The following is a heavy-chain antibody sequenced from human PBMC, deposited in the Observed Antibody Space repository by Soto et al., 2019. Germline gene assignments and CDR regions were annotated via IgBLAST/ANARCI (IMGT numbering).Heavy chain of an antibody. CDR2: IYADGTT. CDR3: ARAPTVTSNFDC. V-gene: IGHV3-66*01. CDR1: GLTVSHNF. J-gene: IGHJ4*02. D-gene: IGHD4-17*01. Sequence: EVQLVESGGGLVQPGGCLRLSCAASGLTVSHNFMSWVRQAPGQGLEWVSIIYADGTTRYADSVKGRFTISRDNSKNTVYLQMSSLSAEDTAMYYCARAPTVTSNFDCWGQGPLVTVSS.